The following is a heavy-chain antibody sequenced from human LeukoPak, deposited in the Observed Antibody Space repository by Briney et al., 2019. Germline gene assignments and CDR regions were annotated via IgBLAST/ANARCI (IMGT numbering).Heavy chain of an antibody. Sequence: GASVKVSCKASRYTFTGYYMHWVRQAPGQGLEWMGWINPNSGGTNYAQKFQGWVTMTRDTSISTAYMELSRLRSDDTAVYYCAVGYCSGGSCYSLGYWGQGTLVTVSS. CDR2: INPNSGGT. J-gene: IGHJ4*02. D-gene: IGHD2-15*01. CDR1: RYTFTGYY. CDR3: AVGYCSGGSCYSLGY. V-gene: IGHV1-2*04.